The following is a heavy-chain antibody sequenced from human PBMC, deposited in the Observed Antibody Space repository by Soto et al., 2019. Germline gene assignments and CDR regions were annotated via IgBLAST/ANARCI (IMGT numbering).Heavy chain of an antibody. Sequence: GASVKVSCKASGYAFTSYAMHWVRQAPGQRLEWMGWINAGNGSTKYSQKFQGRVTITRDTSASTAYMELSSLRSEDTAVYYCARSAGYSSSWYGRYYGMDVWGQGTTVTVSS. V-gene: IGHV1-3*01. J-gene: IGHJ6*02. CDR2: INAGNGST. CDR1: GYAFTSYA. D-gene: IGHD6-13*01. CDR3: ARSAGYSSSWYGRYYGMDV.